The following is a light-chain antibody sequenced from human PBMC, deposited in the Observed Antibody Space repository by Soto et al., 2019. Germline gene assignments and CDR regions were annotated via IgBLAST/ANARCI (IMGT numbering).Light chain of an antibody. CDR1: QRLSSN. CDR3: QQYDIWPWT. CDR2: GAS. Sequence: EMVMTQSPATLSVSPGERATLSCRPSQRLSSNLAWYQQKPGQAPRLLIYGASTRATGVPARFSGSGSGTEFTLTISSLQSEDFAVYYCQQYDIWPWTFGQGTKV. V-gene: IGKV3-15*01. J-gene: IGKJ1*01.